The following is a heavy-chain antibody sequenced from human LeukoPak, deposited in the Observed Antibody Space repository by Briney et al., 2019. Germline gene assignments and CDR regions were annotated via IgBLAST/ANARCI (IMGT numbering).Heavy chain of an antibody. Sequence: TSETLSLTCTVSGGSISGYYWSWIRQPAGKGLEWIGRIYTSGSTNYNPSLKSRVTMSVDTSKNQFSLKLSSVTVADTAVYYCARYIPARPGFDYWGQGTLVTVSS. V-gene: IGHV4-4*07. CDR1: GGSISGYY. D-gene: IGHD6-6*01. CDR2: IYTSGST. CDR3: ARYIPARPGFDY. J-gene: IGHJ4*02.